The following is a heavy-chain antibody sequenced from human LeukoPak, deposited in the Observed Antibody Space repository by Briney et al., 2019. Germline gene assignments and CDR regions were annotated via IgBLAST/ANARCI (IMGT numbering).Heavy chain of an antibody. D-gene: IGHD5/OR15-5a*01. CDR3: ARDLSYFDY. J-gene: IGHJ4*02. CDR1: GFTFSSYG. CDR2: IWYDGSTK. V-gene: IGHV3-33*01. Sequence: GRSLRLSCAASGFTFSSYGMHWVRQAPGKGLEWVAVIWYDGSTKYYADSVKGRFTISRDNSKNTLYLQMNSLRAEDTAVYYCARDLSYFDYWGQGTLVTVSS.